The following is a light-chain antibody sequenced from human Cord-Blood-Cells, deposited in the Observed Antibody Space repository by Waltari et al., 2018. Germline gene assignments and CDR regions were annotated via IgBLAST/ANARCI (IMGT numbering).Light chain of an antibody. CDR1: QGISNY. CDR2: AAS. CDR3: QKYNSSPPT. V-gene: IGKV1-27*01. J-gene: IGKJ1*01. Sequence: DIQMTQSPPSLSASVGDSVTITCRASQGISNYLAWYQQNPGKVPKLLIYAASTLQSGVPSRFSGSGSGTDFTLTISSLQPEDVATYYCQKYNSSPPTFGQGTKVETK.